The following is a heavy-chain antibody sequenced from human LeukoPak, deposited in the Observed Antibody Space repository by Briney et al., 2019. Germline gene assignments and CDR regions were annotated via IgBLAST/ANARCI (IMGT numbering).Heavy chain of an antibody. CDR2: IRYDGSNK. D-gene: IGHD2-2*01. J-gene: IGHJ3*02. Sequence: GGSLRLSCAASGFTFSSYGMLWVRQAPGKGLEWVAFIRYDGSNKYYADSVKGRFTISRDNSKNTLYLQMNSLRAEDTAVYYCAKGSVVPAAMGVPAFDIWGQGTMVTVSS. V-gene: IGHV3-30*02. CDR1: GFTFSSYG. CDR3: AKGSVVPAAMGVPAFDI.